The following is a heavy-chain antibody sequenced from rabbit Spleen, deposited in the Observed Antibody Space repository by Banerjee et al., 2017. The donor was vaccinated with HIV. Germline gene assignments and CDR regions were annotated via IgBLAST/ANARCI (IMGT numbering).Heavy chain of an antibody. D-gene: IGHD4-2*01. CDR3: ARAPYGGTSNIGDVIRGFNL. CDR2: IDPVFGST. Sequence: QSLEESGGGLVQPGGSLTLSCKASAFDFSSGGVSWVRQAPGKGLEWIGYIDPVFGSTYYVSWAKGRFTISGTSSTTVTLQMTSLTAADTATYFCARAPYGGTSNIGDVIRGFNLWGPGTLVTVS. V-gene: IGHV1S40*01. J-gene: IGHJ4*01. CDR1: AFDFSSGG.